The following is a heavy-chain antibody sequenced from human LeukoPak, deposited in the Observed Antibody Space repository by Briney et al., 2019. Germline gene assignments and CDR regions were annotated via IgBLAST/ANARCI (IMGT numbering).Heavy chain of an antibody. CDR2: INHSGST. D-gene: IGHD2-2*02. V-gene: IGHV4-34*01. J-gene: IGHJ5*02. Sequence: SETLSLTCAVYGGSFSGYYWSWIRQPPGKGLEWIGKINHSGSTNYNPSLKSRVTISVDTSKNQFSLKLSSVTAADTAVYYCARGFGVPAAILRWFDPWGQGTLVTVSS. CDR1: GGSFSGYY. CDR3: ARGFGVPAAILRWFDP.